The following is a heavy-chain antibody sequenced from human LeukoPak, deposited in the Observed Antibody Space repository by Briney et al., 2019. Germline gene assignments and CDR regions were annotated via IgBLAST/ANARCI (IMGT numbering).Heavy chain of an antibody. CDR2: ICSSEIT. D-gene: IGHD1-26*01. CDR3: ARQGVVGATGFDY. Sequence: SETLSLTCSVSGGSISSISYYWGWLRQPPGKGREWIGNICSSEITYNNPSPKSRVIISVDPSKYLFSLKLPSETAADTAVYYCARQGVVGATGFDYWGQGTLVTVSS. J-gene: IGHJ4*02. V-gene: IGHV4-39*01. CDR1: GGSISSISYY.